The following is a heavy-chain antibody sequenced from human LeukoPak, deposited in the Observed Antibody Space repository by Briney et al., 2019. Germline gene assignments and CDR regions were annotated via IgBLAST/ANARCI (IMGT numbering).Heavy chain of an antibody. CDR1: GFTFSNYG. D-gene: IGHD1-1*01. V-gene: IGHV3-23*01. CDR3: AKDWTTATGTTVPFDS. CDR2: ISVSGGST. Sequence: GGSLRLSCAASGFTFSNYGIHWVRQAPGKGLEWVSAISVSGGSTYYADSVKGRFTISRDNSRNTLYLQMNSLRVEDTALYYCAKDWTTATGTTVPFDSWGQGTLVTVSS. J-gene: IGHJ4*02.